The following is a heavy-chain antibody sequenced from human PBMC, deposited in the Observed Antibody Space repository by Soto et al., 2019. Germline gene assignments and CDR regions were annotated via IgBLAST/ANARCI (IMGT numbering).Heavy chain of an antibody. Sequence: GGSLRLSCAASGFTFSVYSMNWVRQAPGKGLEWVSSITTTGSNIYYTDSVKGRFTISRDDSKNTLYLQMNSLRVDDTAVYYCARDFIVGAPDYFDYRGQGTLVTVSS. V-gene: IGHV3-21*01. CDR2: ITTTGSNI. J-gene: IGHJ4*02. CDR3: ARDFIVGAPDYFDY. CDR1: GFTFSVYS. D-gene: IGHD1-26*01.